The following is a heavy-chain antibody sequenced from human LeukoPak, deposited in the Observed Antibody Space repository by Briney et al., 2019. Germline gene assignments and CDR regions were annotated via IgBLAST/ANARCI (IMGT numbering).Heavy chain of an antibody. V-gene: IGHV3-21*01. J-gene: IGHJ4*02. CDR1: GFTFSSYS. CDR2: ITRSSSYI. CDR3: ARHVVAVGFDY. Sequence: PGRSLRLSCAASGFTFSSYSMNWVRQAPGKGLQWVSSITRSSSYIYYADSVKGRFTISRDNAKNSLYLQMNSLRAEDTAVYYCARHVVAVGFDYWGQGTLVTVSS. D-gene: IGHD3-22*01.